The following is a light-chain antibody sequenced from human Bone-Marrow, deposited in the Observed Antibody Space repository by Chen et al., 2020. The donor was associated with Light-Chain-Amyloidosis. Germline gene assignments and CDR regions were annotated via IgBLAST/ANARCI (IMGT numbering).Light chain of an antibody. CDR2: DDS. CDR3: QVWDRSSDRPV. CDR1: NIGSTS. Sequence: SYVLTQPSSVSVAPGQTATIAWGGNNIGSTSVHWYQQTPGQAPLLVVYDDSDRPSGIPSRLSGSNAGNTATLTISRVEAGDEADYYGQVWDRSSDRPVFGGGTKLTVL. V-gene: IGLV3-21*02. J-gene: IGLJ3*02.